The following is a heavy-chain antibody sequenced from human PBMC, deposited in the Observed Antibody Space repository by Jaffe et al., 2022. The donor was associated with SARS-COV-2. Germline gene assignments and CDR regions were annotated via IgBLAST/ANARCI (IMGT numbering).Heavy chain of an antibody. CDR3: AKDHTPREPVVAATEDWFDP. Sequence: EVQLLESGGGLVQPGGSLRLSCAASGFTFSSYAMSWVRQAPGKGLEWVSAISGSGGSTYYADSVKGRFTISRDNSKNTLYLQMNSLRAEDTAVYYCAKDHTPREPVVAATEDWFDPWGQGTLVTVSS. CDR1: GFTFSSYA. D-gene: IGHD2-15*01. CDR2: ISGSGGST. J-gene: IGHJ5*02. V-gene: IGHV3-23*01.